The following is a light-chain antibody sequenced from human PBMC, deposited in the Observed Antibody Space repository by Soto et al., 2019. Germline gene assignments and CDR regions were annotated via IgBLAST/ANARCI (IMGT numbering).Light chain of an antibody. CDR1: SSNIGAGYD. CDR3: QSYDISLSVVV. J-gene: IGLJ2*01. V-gene: IGLV1-40*01. CDR2: GDS. Sequence: QPVLTQPPSVSGAPGQRVTISCTGSSSNIGAGYDVHWYQQLPGTAPKLLIYGDSNRPSGVPDRFSGSKSGTSASLAIIGLQAEDEADYYCQSYDISLSVVVFGGGTKLTVL.